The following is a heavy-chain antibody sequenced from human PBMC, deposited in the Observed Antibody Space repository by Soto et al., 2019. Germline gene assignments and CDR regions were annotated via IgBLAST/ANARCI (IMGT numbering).Heavy chain of an antibody. J-gene: IGHJ3*02. Sequence: QVQLVESGGGVVQPGRSLRLSCAASRFTFSSYTMHWLRQAPGKGLEWVAVITYDGSNNYYTDSVKGRFTISRDKSKKTLNLKMNSVRHEDTAVYYCERDRGSSGWSDAFDIWGQGTMVTVSS. CDR2: ITYDGSNN. CDR3: ERDRGSSGWSDAFDI. D-gene: IGHD6-19*01. V-gene: IGHV3-30-3*01. CDR1: RFTFSSYT.